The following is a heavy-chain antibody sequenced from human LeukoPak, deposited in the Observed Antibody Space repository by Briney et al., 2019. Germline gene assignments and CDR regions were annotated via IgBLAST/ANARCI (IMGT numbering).Heavy chain of an antibody. CDR2: ISWDGGST. J-gene: IGHJ4*02. V-gene: IGHV3-43*01. D-gene: IGHD3-9*01. Sequence: GGSLRLSCAVSGLTFSTYSMNWVRQAPGKGLEWVSLISWDGGSTYYADSVKGRFTISRDNSKNSLYLQMNSLRTEDTALYYCAKDRDLRYFDWSPLDYWGQGTLVTVSS. CDR3: AKDRDLRYFDWSPLDY. CDR1: GLTFSTYS.